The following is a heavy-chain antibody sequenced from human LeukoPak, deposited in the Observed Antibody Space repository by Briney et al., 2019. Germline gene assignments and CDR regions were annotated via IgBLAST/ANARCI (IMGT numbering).Heavy chain of an antibody. V-gene: IGHV3-66*01. CDR1: GFTVSSNY. D-gene: IGHD6-13*01. J-gene: IGHJ4*02. CDR2: IYSGGST. CDR3: AGAVGAAGIYY. Sequence: GGSLRLSCAASGFTVSSNYMSWVRQAPGKGLEWVSVIYSGGSTCYADSVKGRFTISRDNSKNTLYLQMNSLRVEDTAVYYCAGAVGAAGIYYWGQGTLVTVSS.